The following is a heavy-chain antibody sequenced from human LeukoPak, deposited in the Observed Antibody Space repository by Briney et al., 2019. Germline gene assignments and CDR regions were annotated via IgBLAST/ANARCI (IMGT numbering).Heavy chain of an antibody. CDR2: IYYSGST. V-gene: IGHV4-59*01. CDR3: ARGSDYVWGSYRYTAVDWFDP. J-gene: IGHJ5*02. CDR1: GGSISSYY. Sequence: SETLSLTCTVSGGSISSYYWSWIRQPPGKGLEWTGYIYYSGSTNYNPSLKSRVTISVDTSKNQFSLKLSSVTAADTAVYYCARGSDYVWGSYRYTAVDWFDPWGQGTLVTVSS. D-gene: IGHD3-16*02.